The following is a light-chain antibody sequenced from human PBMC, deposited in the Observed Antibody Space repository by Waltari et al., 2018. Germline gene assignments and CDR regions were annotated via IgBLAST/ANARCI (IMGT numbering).Light chain of an antibody. V-gene: IGKV1-NL1*01. CDR2: GTS. Sequence: DIQMTQTPASLSASVGDRVRIPCRASQAISHSLAWYHQSPGQSPKLLLSGTSRLESGVPSRFSGRGSGTDYTLTISSLQPEDFGTYYCQQYYGVTLTFGGGTKVQI. CDR3: QQYYGVTLT. J-gene: IGKJ4*01. CDR1: QAISHS.